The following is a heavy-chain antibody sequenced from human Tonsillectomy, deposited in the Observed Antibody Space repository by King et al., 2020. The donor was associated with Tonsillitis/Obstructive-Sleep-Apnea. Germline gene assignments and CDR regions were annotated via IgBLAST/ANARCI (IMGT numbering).Heavy chain of an antibody. CDR1: GFIFTNAW. CDR2: IKSKTDGGTT. V-gene: IGHV3-15*07. D-gene: IGHD2-2*01. J-gene: IGHJ3*02. Sequence: DVQLVESGGGLVKPGGSLRLSCAASGFIFTNAWMNWVRQAPGKGLEWVGRIKSKTDGGTTHYAAPVKGRFTISRDDSKNRLYLQMNSLKTEDTAVYYCTTDLVVPGAINAFDIWGQGKMVTVSS. CDR3: TTDLVVPGAINAFDI.